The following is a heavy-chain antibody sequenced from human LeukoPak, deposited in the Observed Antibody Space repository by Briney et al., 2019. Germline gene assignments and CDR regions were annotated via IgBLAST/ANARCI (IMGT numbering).Heavy chain of an antibody. CDR2: VNPSGGST. CDR3: AREIAAGGWRGFDY. V-gene: IGHV1-46*01. Sequence: GASVKVSCKASGYTFTSYYLHWVRQAPGQGLEWMGMVNPSGGSTSYAQKFQGRVTMTRDTSTTTVYMELSSLRSDDTAVFYCAREIAAGGWRGFDYWGQGTLVTVSS. D-gene: IGHD6-13*01. CDR1: GYTFTSYY. J-gene: IGHJ4*02.